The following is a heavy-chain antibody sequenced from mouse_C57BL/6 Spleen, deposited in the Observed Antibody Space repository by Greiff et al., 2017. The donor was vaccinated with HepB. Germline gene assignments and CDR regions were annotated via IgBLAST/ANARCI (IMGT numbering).Heavy chain of an antibody. J-gene: IGHJ4*01. Sequence: QVQLQQPGAELVMPGASVKLSCKASGYTFTSYWMHWVKQRPGQGLEWIGAIDPSDSYTNYNQKFKGKSTLTVYKSSSTSSMKISRLTSEDSAVYSCALTGYYDMDDWGQGTTVTVSS. D-gene: IGHD4-1*01. CDR1: GYTFTSYW. CDR3: ALTGYYDMDD. CDR2: IDPSDSYT. V-gene: IGHV1-69*01.